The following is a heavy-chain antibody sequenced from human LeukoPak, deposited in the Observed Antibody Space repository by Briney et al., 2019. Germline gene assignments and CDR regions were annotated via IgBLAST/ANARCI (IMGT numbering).Heavy chain of an antibody. CDR3: VKDSEDMGYFDY. D-gene: IGHD1-26*01. CDR1: GFTFSSYA. V-gene: IGHV3-23*01. Sequence: GGSLRLSCAASGFTFSSYAMSWVRQAPGKGLEWVSAISGSGGSTYYADSVKGRFTISRDNSKNTLYLQMNSLRAEDTAVYYCVKDSEDMGYFDYWGQGTLVTVSS. CDR2: ISGSGGST. J-gene: IGHJ4*02.